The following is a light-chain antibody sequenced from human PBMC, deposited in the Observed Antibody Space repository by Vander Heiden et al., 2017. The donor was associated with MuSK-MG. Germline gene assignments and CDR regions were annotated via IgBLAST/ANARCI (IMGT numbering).Light chain of an antibody. CDR3: QQNAGNLPFT. J-gene: IGKJ3*01. CDR2: GAS. V-gene: IGKV1-39*01. Sequence: IQLTQSPSSLSASVGDRVTISCRASQSLDTYLNWYQHKPGKAPKLLIYGASTLQTGVPSRFSGSGSGRDFTLTISSLQPEDFATYYCQQNAGNLPFTFGHGTKLDFK. CDR1: QSLDTY.